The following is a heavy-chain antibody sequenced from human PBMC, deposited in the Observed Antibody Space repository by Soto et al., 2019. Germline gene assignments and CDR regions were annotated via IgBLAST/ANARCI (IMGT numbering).Heavy chain of an antibody. D-gene: IGHD2-15*01. CDR3: AKGSVVVAAKFDS. Sequence: EVQLLESGGDLVRPGVSRRLSCAASGFTFNNYAMSWVRQAPGKGLEWVSAISSSGYSTYYTDSVKGRFTISRDNSRNTVYLQMHNLRAEDTAVYYCAKGSVVVAAKFDSWGQGTLVTVSS. CDR1: GFTFNNYA. CDR2: ISSSGYST. J-gene: IGHJ4*02. V-gene: IGHV3-23*01.